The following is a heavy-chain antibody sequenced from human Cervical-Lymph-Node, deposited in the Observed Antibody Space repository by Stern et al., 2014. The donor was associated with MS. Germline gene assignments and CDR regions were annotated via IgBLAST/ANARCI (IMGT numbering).Heavy chain of an antibody. V-gene: IGHV3-33*01. CDR1: GFTFSSYG. CDR3: ARGHIPYAYNSLFDY. J-gene: IGHJ4*02. D-gene: IGHD5-24*01. Sequence: VQLVESGGGVVQPGTSLRLSCAASGFTFSSYGMHWVRQAPGKGLEWVALAWYDGSTAYYTNSVKGRFPISRDNSKNTLSLQMNSLTAEDTAVYYCARGHIPYAYNSLFDYWGRGPLVTVSS. CDR2: AWYDGSTA.